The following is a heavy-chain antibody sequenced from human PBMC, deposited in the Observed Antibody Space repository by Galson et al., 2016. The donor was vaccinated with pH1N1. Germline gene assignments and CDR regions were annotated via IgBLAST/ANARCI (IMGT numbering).Heavy chain of an antibody. CDR1: GYTFTSYD. J-gene: IGHJ6*02. CDR2: MNPNSGNT. D-gene: IGHD6-13*01. CDR3: ARGGSSSAGGDYDYYGMDV. Sequence: SVKVSCKASGYTFTSYDINWVRQATGQGLEWMGWMNPNSGNTGYAQKFQGRVTITRNTSISTAYMELSSLRSEDTAVYYCARGGSSSAGGDYDYYGMDVWGQGTTVTVSS. V-gene: IGHV1-8*03.